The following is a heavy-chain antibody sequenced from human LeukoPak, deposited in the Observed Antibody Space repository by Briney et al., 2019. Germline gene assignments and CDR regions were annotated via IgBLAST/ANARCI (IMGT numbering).Heavy chain of an antibody. V-gene: IGHV3-30*02. J-gene: IGHJ1*01. CDR1: GFTFSSYG. Sequence: GGSLTLSCPASGFTFSSYGMHWVRQAPGKGLEWVAFIQSDGSDQYYADSVKGRLSISRDNSKNTLYLQMNSLRAEDAAVYYCAKDRYGGNSVIFSEYFQHWGQGTLVTVSS. CDR3: AKDRYGGNSVIFSEYFQH. CDR2: IQSDGSDQ. D-gene: IGHD4-23*01.